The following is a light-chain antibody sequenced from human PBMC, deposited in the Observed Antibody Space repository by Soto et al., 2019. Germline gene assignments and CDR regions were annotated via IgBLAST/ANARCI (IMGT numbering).Light chain of an antibody. Sequence: DIQMTQSPSTLSASVGDRVTITCRASQSIRSWLAWYQQQPGKAPNLLIYKTSSLQSGVPSRFSGSESGTEFTLPISGLQPDDFATYFCQQYNTYPWTFGQGNKVEIK. CDR3: QQYNTYPWT. CDR2: KTS. V-gene: IGKV1-5*03. J-gene: IGKJ1*01. CDR1: QSIRSW.